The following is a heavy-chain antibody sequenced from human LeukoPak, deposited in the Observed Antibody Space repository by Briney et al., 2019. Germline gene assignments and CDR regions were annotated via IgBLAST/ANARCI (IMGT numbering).Heavy chain of an antibody. Sequence: GGSLRLSCAASGFTFRDYYMSWIRQAPGKGLEWVSYISDSSSYTKYADSVKGRFTISRDNAKNSLYLQMNSLRVEDTAVYYCARDLGGYYYDSHRWGQGTLVTVSS. V-gene: IGHV3-11*06. CDR2: ISDSSSYT. CDR1: GFTFRDYY. D-gene: IGHD3-22*01. J-gene: IGHJ4*02. CDR3: ARDLGGYYYDSHR.